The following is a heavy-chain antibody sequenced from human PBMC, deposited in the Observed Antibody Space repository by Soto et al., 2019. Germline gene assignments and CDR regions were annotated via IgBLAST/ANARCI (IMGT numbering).Heavy chain of an antibody. V-gene: IGHV4-30-4*01. CDR1: GGSNSIGDDY. Sequence: SETLSPASTVSGGSNSIGDDYWKCIREPPWNGLEWIAYTYYSERTYYSSSLRSRLTISVDTSKPPFSLNLSYLTAADTSVYCGGRLGPTTVPTSHFTGNHNGLDVWGRGRKVAVSS. CDR2: TYYSERT. J-gene: IGHJ6*02. CDR3: GRLGPTTVPTSHFTGNHNGLDV. D-gene: IGHD4-17*01.